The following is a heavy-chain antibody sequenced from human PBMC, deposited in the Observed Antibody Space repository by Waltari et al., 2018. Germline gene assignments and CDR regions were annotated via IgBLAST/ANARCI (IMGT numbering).Heavy chain of an antibody. CDR1: GFTLSSYN. CDR2: IGSSSNFI. D-gene: IGHD3-3*02. J-gene: IGHJ2*01. CDR3: ARDRIFGVLKQHWFSDL. V-gene: IGHV3-21*01. Sequence: EEQLVESGGVLAKPGGSLRLSCAASGFTLSSYNMIWVRQTPGKGLEWVSSIGSSSNFIYNADSVKGRFTISRDNARNSLFLQMNSLRAEDTAVYYCARDRIFGVLKQHWFSDLWGRGTLVTVSS.